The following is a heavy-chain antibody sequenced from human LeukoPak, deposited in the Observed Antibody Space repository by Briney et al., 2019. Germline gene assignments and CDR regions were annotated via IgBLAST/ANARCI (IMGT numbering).Heavy chain of an antibody. Sequence: MTGGSLRLSCAASGFTFSDYYMSWIRQAPGKGLEWVSYISSSGSTIYYADSVKGRFTISRDNAKNSLYLQMNSLRAEDTAVYYCARDRAYSSSSAYYYYGMDVWGQGTTVTVSS. CDR2: ISSSGSTI. J-gene: IGHJ6*02. CDR1: GFTFSDYY. V-gene: IGHV3-11*01. CDR3: ARDRAYSSSSAYYYYGMDV. D-gene: IGHD6-13*01.